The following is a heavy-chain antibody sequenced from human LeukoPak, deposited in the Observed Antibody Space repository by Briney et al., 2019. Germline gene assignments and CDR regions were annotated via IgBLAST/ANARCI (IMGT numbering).Heavy chain of an antibody. CDR1: GFTFSSYA. CDR2: ISGSGGST. V-gene: IGHV3-23*01. CDR3: AKDEDIVVVPAAIDY. J-gene: IGHJ4*02. D-gene: IGHD2-2*01. Sequence: GGSLRLSCAASGFTFSSYAMSWVRQAPGKGLEWVSVISGSGGSTYYADSVKGRFTISRDNSKNTLYLQMNSLRAEDTAVYYCAKDEDIVVVPAAIDYWGQGTLVTVSS.